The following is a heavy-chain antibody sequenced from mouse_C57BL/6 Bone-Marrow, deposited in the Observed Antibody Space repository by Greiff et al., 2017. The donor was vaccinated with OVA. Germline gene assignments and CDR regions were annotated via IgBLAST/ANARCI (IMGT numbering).Heavy chain of an antibody. V-gene: IGHV1-53*01. Sequence: QVQLQQPGTELVKPGASVKLSCKASGYTFTSYWMHWVKQRPGQGLEWIGNINPSNGGTNYNEKFKSKATLTVDKSSSTAYMQLSSLTSEDSAVYYCARKRIYDYDWYFDVWGTGTTVTVSS. J-gene: IGHJ1*03. CDR3: ARKRIYDYDWYFDV. CDR2: INPSNGGT. CDR1: GYTFTSYW. D-gene: IGHD2-4*01.